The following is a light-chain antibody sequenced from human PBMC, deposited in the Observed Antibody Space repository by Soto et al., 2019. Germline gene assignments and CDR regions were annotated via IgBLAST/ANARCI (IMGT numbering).Light chain of an antibody. V-gene: IGLV2-8*01. CDR3: NSYAGSNNLV. CDR1: SSDVGDYNY. Sequence: QSALTQPPSASGSPGQSVTISCTGTSSDVGDYNYVSWYQQHPGKVPKLMIYEVNKRPSGVPDRFSGSKSGNTASLTVSGLQAEDEADYYCNSYAGSNNLVFGGGTKLTVL. J-gene: IGLJ2*01. CDR2: EVN.